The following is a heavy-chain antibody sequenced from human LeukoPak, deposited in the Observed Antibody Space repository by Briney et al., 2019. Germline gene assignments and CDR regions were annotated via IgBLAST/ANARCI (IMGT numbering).Heavy chain of an antibody. D-gene: IGHD3-10*01. CDR2: IWYDGSNK. CDR3: ARDAVLWFGELSPLGY. Sequence: GRSLRLSCAASGFTFSSYGMHWVRQAPGKGLERVAVIWYDGSNKYYADSVKGRFTISRDNSKNTLYLQMNSLRAEDTAVYYCARDAVLWFGELSPLGYWGQGTLVTVSS. CDR1: GFTFSSYG. J-gene: IGHJ4*02. V-gene: IGHV3-33*01.